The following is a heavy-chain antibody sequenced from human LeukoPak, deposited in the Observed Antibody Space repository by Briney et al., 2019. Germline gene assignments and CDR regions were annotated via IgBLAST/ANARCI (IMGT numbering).Heavy chain of an antibody. CDR2: IYYSGST. J-gene: IGHJ6*02. CDR1: GDSISSSSYF. Sequence: SETLSLTCTVSGDSISSSSYFWGWIRLPPGKGLEWIGNIYYSGSTYYNPSLKSPVTISVDTSQNQFSLKLTSVAAADTAVYYCARRPPRCSSSSCYVYYYHGLDVWGQGTTVSVTS. D-gene: IGHD2-2*01. V-gene: IGHV4-39*01. CDR3: ARRPPRCSSSSCYVYYYHGLDV.